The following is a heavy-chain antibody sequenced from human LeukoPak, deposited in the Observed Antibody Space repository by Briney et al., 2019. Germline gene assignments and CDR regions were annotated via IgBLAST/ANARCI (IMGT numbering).Heavy chain of an antibody. CDR3: AKDSQLELRNYYYYYYMDV. V-gene: IGHV3-30*02. D-gene: IGHD1-1*01. J-gene: IGHJ6*03. Sequence: GGSLRLSCAASGFTFSSYGMHWVRQVPGKGLEWVAFIRYDGSNKYYADSVKGRFTISRDNSKNTLYLQMNSLRAEDTAVYYCAKDSQLELRNYYYYYYMDVWGKGTTVTVSS. CDR1: GFTFSSYG. CDR2: IRYDGSNK.